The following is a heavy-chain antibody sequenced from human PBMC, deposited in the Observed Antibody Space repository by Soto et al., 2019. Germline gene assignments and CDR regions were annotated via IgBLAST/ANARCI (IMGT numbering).Heavy chain of an antibody. V-gene: IGHV4-30-4*01. CDR2: IYYSGST. CDR3: AREGVAVADEDDAFDI. CDR1: GGSISSGDYY. D-gene: IGHD6-19*01. Sequence: QVQLQESGPGLVKPSQTLSLTCTVSGGSISSGDYYWSWIRQPPGKGLEWIGYIYYSGSTYYNPSLKSRVTIPVDTPKNQFSLKLSSVTAADTAVYYCAREGVAVADEDDAFDIWGQGTMVTVSS. J-gene: IGHJ3*02.